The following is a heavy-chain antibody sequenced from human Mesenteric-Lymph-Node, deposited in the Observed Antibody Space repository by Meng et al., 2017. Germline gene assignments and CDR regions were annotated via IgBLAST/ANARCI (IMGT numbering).Heavy chain of an antibody. Sequence: QVQLQQWGAGLLKPSETLSLTWAVYGGSFSGYYWSWIRQPPGKGLEWIAYIHYSGTTNYNPSPKSRVTILIDTSKNQFSLKLNSVTAADTAMYYCAIMGDWFDPWGQGTLVTVSS. CDR3: AIMGDWFDP. V-gene: IGHV4-34*01. D-gene: IGHD2-8*01. J-gene: IGHJ5*02. CDR2: IHYSGTT. CDR1: GGSFSGYY.